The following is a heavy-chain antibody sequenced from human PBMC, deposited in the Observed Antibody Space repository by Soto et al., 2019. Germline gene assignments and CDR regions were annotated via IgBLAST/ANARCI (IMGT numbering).Heavy chain of an antibody. CDR3: ARVGMHYDTLTGYRVSSQLPDY. Sequence: PGGSLRLSCAASGFTFSDYDMSWIRQAPGKGLEWVSYISSSGSTIYYADSVKGRFTISRDNAKNSLYLQMNSLRAEDTAVYYCARVGMHYDTLTGYRVSSQLPDYWGQGTLVTVSS. D-gene: IGHD3-9*01. J-gene: IGHJ4*02. V-gene: IGHV3-11*01. CDR2: ISSSGSTI. CDR1: GFTFSDYD.